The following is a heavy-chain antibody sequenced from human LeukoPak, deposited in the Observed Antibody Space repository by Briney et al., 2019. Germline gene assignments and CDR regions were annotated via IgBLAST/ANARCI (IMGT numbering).Heavy chain of an antibody. Sequence: PGVSLRLSCAASGFTFNDYSMNWVRQAPGKGLEGVSNIISRGDTTHYADSVKGRFSISRDNAKNSVFLQLNSLRAEDTAVYYCARGRGYCSGASCDIDYWGQGTLVTVSS. D-gene: IGHD2-15*01. CDR3: ARGRGYCSGASCDIDY. CDR2: IISRGDTT. J-gene: IGHJ4*02. CDR1: GFTFNDYS. V-gene: IGHV3-48*04.